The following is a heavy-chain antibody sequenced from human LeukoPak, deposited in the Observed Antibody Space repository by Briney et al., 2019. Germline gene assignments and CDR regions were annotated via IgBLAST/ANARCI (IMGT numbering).Heavy chain of an antibody. Sequence: GGSLRLSCAASGFTFSSYWMTWVRQAPGKGLEWVANIKQDGSEEYYVDSVKGRFTISRDNAKNSLYLQMNSLRAEDTAVYYCAREHGDPYYFDYWGQGTLVTVSS. CDR3: AREHGDPYYFDY. CDR1: GFTFSSYW. D-gene: IGHD4-17*01. J-gene: IGHJ4*02. V-gene: IGHV3-7*01. CDR2: IKQDGSEE.